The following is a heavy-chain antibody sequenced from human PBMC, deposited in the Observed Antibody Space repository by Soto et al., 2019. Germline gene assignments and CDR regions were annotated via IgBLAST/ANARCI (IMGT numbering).Heavy chain of an antibody. J-gene: IGHJ6*02. CDR1: GFAASVNF. CDR3: VRENYYYGMDV. Sequence: EVQLVESGGTLVQPGGSRKLSCAASGFAASVNFMTWVRQAPGKGLEWVTAINNAGTTFYADSVKGRFSISRDDSKNTLYLQMNSLRVEDTAMYYCVRENYYYGMDVWGQGTAVTVSS. CDR2: INNAGTT. V-gene: IGHV3-66*01.